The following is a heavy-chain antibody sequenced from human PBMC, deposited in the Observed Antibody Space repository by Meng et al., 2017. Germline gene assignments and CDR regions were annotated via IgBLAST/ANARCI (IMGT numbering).Heavy chain of an antibody. CDR2: INHSGST. V-gene: IGHV4-34*01. CDR1: GGSFSGYY. D-gene: IGHD3-22*01. J-gene: IGHJ3*02. Sequence: GSLRLSCAVYGGSFSGYYWSWIRQPPGKGLEWIGEINHSGSTNYNPSLKSRVTISVDTSKNQFSLKLSSVTAADTAVYYCARVSTMIVVVIPTENWYAFDIWGQGTMVTVSS. CDR3: ARVSTMIVVVIPTENWYAFDI.